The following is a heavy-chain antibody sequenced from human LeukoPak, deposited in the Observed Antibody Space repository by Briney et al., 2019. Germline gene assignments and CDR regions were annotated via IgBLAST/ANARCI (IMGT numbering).Heavy chain of an antibody. CDR1: GYSFTSYW. D-gene: IGHD3-3*01. V-gene: IGHV5-51*01. CDR2: IYPGDSDT. J-gene: IGHJ6*02. CDR3: ALSDFWSDYGYGMDV. Sequence: GESLKISCKGSGYSFTSYWIGWVRQMPGKGLEWMGIIYPGDSDTRYSPSFQGQVTISADKSISTAYLQWTSLKASDAAMYYCALSDFWSDYGYGMDVWGQGTAVTVSS.